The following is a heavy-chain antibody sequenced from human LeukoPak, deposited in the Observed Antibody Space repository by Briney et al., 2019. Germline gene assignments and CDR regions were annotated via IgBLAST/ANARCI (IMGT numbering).Heavy chain of an antibody. Sequence: ASVKVSCKASGYTFTGYYMHWVRQAPGQGLEWMGWINPNSGGTNYAQKFQGRVTMTRDTSISTAYMELSRLRSDDTAVYYCASSLNYYDSSGYYYHSWRYFDLWGRGTLVTVSS. V-gene: IGHV1-2*02. J-gene: IGHJ2*01. D-gene: IGHD3-22*01. CDR3: ASSLNYYDSSGYYYHSWRYFDL. CDR1: GYTFTGYY. CDR2: INPNSGGT.